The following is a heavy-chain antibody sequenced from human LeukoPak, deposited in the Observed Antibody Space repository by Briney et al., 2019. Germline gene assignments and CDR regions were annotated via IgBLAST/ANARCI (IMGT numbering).Heavy chain of an antibody. D-gene: IGHD3-9*01. CDR1: GGSISSSSYY. V-gene: IGHV4-39*07. CDR3: ARLNPSGYFDWLFVFDY. J-gene: IGHJ4*02. CDR2: IYYSGST. Sequence: SGTLSLTCTVSGGSISSSSYYWGWIRQPPGKGLEWIGSIYYSGSTYYNPSLKSRVTISVDTSKNQFSLKLSSVTAADTAVYYCARLNPSGYFDWLFVFDYWGQGTLVTVSS.